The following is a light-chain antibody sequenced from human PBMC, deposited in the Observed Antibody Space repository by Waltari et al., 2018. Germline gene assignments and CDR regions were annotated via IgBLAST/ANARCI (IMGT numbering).Light chain of an antibody. J-gene: IGKJ2*01. CDR3: QQYNSYLSS. Sequence: IAMTQSPSTLSASGGDSVTIPCRASQNIGTWVAWYQQKPGKAPKLLIFDGSTLESGVPSRFSGSASGTDFTLTINSLQPDDFASYFCQQYNSYLSSFGQGTKLEI. CDR2: DGS. CDR1: QNIGTW. V-gene: IGKV1-5*01.